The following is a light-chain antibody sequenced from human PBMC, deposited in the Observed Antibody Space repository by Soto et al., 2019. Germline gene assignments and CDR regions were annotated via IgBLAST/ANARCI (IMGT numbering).Light chain of an antibody. Sequence: DIQMTQSPATLSASVLDRVTITCRASQSISHWLAWYQQKPGKAPKLLIYKASILESGVPSRFNGSGSGTEFTLTISSLQPADFASYYCQQYNTYWKFGQGTKVDIK. J-gene: IGKJ1*01. CDR2: KAS. V-gene: IGKV1-5*03. CDR3: QQYNTYWK. CDR1: QSISHW.